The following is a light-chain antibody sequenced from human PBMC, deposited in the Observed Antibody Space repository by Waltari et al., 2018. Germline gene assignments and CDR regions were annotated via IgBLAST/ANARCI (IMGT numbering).Light chain of an antibody. J-gene: IGLJ3*02. CDR2: EVS. V-gene: IGLV2-8*01. Sequence: QSALTQPPSASGSPGQSVTISCTGTRSDVGGYTYVSWYQQHPGKAPKVMIYEVSKRPSGVPDRFSGSKSGNTASLTVSGVQAEDEADYYCSSYGGSNNLVFGGGTKLTVL. CDR3: SSYGGSNNLV. CDR1: RSDVGGYTY.